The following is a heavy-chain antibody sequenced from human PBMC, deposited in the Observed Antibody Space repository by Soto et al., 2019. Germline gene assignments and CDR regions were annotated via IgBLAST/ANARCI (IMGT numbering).Heavy chain of an antibody. D-gene: IGHD6-19*01. CDR1: GGSISSGGYY. CDR3: ARDKVAGTFDY. V-gene: IGHV4-31*03. CDR2: IYYSGST. J-gene: IGHJ4*02. Sequence: QVQLQESRTGLVKPSQTLSLTCTVSGGSISSGGYYWSWIRQHPGKGLEWIGYIYYSGSTYYNPSLKSRVTISVDTSKNQCSLKLSSVTAADTAVYYCARDKVAGTFDYWGQGTLVTVSS.